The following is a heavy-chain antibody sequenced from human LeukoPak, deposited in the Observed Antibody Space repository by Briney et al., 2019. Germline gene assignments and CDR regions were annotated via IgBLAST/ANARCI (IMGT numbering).Heavy chain of an antibody. J-gene: IGHJ4*02. V-gene: IGHV4-34*01. CDR1: GGSFSGYY. Sequence: PSETLSLTCAVYGGSFSGYYWSWIRQPPGKGLEWIGSIYYSGSTYYNPSLKSRVTISVDTSKNQFSLKLSSVTAADTAVYYCALGALPDFDYWGQGTLVTVSS. CDR2: IYYSGST. CDR3: ALGALPDFDY. D-gene: IGHD3-16*01.